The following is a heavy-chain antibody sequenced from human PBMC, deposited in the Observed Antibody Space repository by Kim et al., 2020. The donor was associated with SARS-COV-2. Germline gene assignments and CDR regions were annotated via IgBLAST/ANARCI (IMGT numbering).Heavy chain of an antibody. CDR3: ARGSSSYAYYYYGMDV. V-gene: IGHV1-3*01. J-gene: IGHJ6*02. D-gene: IGHD6-6*01. Sequence: ASVKVSCKASGYTFTSYAMHWVRQAPGQRLEWMGWINAGTGNTKYSQKFQGRVTITRDTSASTAYMELSSLRSEDTAVYYCARGSSSYAYYYYGMDVWGQGTTVTVSS. CDR2: INAGTGNT. CDR1: GYTFTSYA.